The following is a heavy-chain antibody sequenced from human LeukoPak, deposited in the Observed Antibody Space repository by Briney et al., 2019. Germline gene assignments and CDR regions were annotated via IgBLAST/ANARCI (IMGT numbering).Heavy chain of an antibody. CDR3: ARDLRWQGEYGRSQDYFDY. D-gene: IGHD4-23*01. Sequence: GGSLRLSCAASGFTFSSYSMNWVRQAPGKGLEWVSSISSSSSYIYYADSVKGRFTISRDNAKNSLYLQMNSLRAEDTAVYYCARDLRWQGEYGRSQDYFDYWGQGTLVTVSS. CDR1: GFTFSSYS. CDR2: ISSSSSYI. J-gene: IGHJ4*02. V-gene: IGHV3-21*01.